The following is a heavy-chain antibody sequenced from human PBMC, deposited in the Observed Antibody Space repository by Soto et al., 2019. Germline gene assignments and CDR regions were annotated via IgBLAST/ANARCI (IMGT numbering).Heavy chain of an antibody. V-gene: IGHV1-46*01. CDR2: IDPSGGST. Sequence: GPSVKVSCKASGYSFSSYYIHWVRQAPGQGVEWMGIIDPSGGSTSYAQKFQGRVTMTRDTSTSTVYMELSRLRSEDTAVFYCARECRAEAGSRRPMGWLDPWGQGTLVTVSS. D-gene: IGHD6-19*01. CDR1: GYSFSSYY. J-gene: IGHJ5*02. CDR3: ARECRAEAGSRRPMGWLDP.